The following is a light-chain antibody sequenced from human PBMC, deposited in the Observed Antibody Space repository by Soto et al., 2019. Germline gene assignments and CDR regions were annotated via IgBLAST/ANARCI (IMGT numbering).Light chain of an antibody. CDR1: QSVSSY. Sequence: EIVLTQSPVPLSLSPGERVTLSCRASQSVSSYLAWYQQKPGQAPRLLIYDASNRATGIPARFSGSGSGTDFTLTISSLEPEDFAVYYCQQRSNWPPMYTFGQGTKLEIK. CDR2: DAS. V-gene: IGKV3-11*01. J-gene: IGKJ2*01. CDR3: QQRSNWPPMYT.